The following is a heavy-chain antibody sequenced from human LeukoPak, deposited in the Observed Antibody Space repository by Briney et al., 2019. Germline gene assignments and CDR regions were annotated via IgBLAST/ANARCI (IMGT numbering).Heavy chain of an antibody. D-gene: IGHD2-15*01. V-gene: IGHV4-39*07. CDR3: ARMRSYWYFDH. Sequence: SETLSLTCTVSGDSISSSSYFWGWIRQSPGQGLEWIGTSYYTGNTYYNPSLKSRVTISLDTSRDQFSLRLTSVIVADTALYYCARMRSYWYFDHWGRGTLVAVSS. J-gene: IGHJ2*01. CDR2: SYYTGNT. CDR1: GDSISSSSYF.